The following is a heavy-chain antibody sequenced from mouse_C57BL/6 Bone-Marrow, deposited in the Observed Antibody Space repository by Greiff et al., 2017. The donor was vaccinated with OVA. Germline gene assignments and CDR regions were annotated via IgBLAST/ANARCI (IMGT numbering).Heavy chain of an antibody. V-gene: IGHV5-16*01. CDR1: GFTFSDYY. J-gene: IGHJ4*01. CDR3: AREDYGSSGYAMDY. Sequence: EVKLMESEGGLMQPGSSMKLSCTASGFTFSDYYMAWVRQVPEKGLEWVANINYDGSSTYYLDSLKSRFIISRDNAMNILYLQMSSLKSEDTATYYCAREDYGSSGYAMDYWGQGTSVTVSS. D-gene: IGHD1-1*01. CDR2: INYDGSST.